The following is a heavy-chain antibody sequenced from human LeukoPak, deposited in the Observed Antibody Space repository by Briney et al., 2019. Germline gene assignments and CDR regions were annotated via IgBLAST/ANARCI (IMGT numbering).Heavy chain of an antibody. Sequence: GGSLRLSCATSGFTFSNHAMHWVRQAAGKGLEWVSAIGTAGDTFYPGSVKGRFTISRENAKNSLSLQMNSLRAEDTAVYYCVRQQTPHGDFDYWGQGTLVTVSS. V-gene: IGHV3-13*01. CDR2: IGTAGDT. J-gene: IGHJ4*02. D-gene: IGHD1/OR15-1a*01. CDR3: VRQQTPHGDFDY. CDR1: GFTFSNHA.